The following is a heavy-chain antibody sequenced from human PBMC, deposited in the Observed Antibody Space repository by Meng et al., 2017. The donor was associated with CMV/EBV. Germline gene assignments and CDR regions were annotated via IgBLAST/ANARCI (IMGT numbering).Heavy chain of an antibody. Sequence: TFTSYYMHWGRQAPGQGLEWMGIINPSGGSTSYAQKFQGRVTMTRDTSTSTVYMELSSLKSEDTAVYYCARDSKRIAAAGKRLNWFDPWGQGTLVTVSS. J-gene: IGHJ5*02. CDR1: TFTSYY. CDR2: INPSGGST. D-gene: IGHD6-13*01. CDR3: ARDSKRIAAAGKRLNWFDP. V-gene: IGHV1-46*01.